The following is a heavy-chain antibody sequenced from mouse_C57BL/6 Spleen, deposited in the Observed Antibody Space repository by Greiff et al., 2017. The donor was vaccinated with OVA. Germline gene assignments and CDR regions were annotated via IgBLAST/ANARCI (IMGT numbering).Heavy chain of an antibody. Sequence: EVQVVESGGGLVKPGGSLKLSCAASGFTFSSYTMSWVRQTPEKRLEWVATISGGGGNTHYPDSVKGRFTFSRDNAKNTPYLQMSSLRSEDTALYYCARRYYYGSSYTMDYWGQGTSVTVSS. J-gene: IGHJ4*01. CDR2: ISGGGGNT. CDR3: ARRYYYGSSYTMDY. CDR1: GFTFSSYT. D-gene: IGHD1-1*01. V-gene: IGHV5-9*01.